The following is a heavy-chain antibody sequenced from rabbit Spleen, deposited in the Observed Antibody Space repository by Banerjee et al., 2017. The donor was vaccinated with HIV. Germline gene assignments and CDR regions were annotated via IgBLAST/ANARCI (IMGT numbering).Heavy chain of an antibody. V-gene: IGHV1S45*01. CDR2: INASTGKP. D-gene: IGHD1-1*01. CDR3: ARDLASSTGIYYGL. J-gene: IGHJ3*01. CDR1: GFSFSDRDV. Sequence: QEQLVESGGGLVQPEGSLTLTCKASGFSFSDRDVMCWVRQAPGKGLEWIACINASTGKPVYATWAKGRFTISRTSSTTVTLQLNSLTAADTATYFCARDLASSTGIYYGLWGQGTLVTVS.